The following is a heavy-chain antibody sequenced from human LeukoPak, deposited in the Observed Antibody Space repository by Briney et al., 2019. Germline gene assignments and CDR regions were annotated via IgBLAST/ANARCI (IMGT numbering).Heavy chain of an antibody. J-gene: IGHJ4*02. Sequence: GGSLRLFCAASGFAFSNYWMHWVRQVPGKGLVWVSRITRDGSGANYADSVKGRFTISRDNARSTLYLQMNSLRAEGTAVYYCARDGDGYNFDYWGQGALVIVSS. D-gene: IGHD5-24*01. CDR1: GFAFSNYW. V-gene: IGHV3-74*01. CDR2: ITRDGSGA. CDR3: ARDGDGYNFDY.